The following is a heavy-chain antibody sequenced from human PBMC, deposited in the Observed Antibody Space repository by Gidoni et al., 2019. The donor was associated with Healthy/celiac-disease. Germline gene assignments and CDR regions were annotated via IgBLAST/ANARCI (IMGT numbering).Heavy chain of an antibody. Sequence: EVQLVESGGGLVQPGRSLRLSCAASGFTFDDYAMHWVRQAPGKGLEWVSGISWNSGSIGYADSVKGRFTISRDNAKNSLYLQMNSLRAEDTALYYCAKGPGGSLLPYFFDYWGQGTLVTVSS. D-gene: IGHD2-21*01. CDR2: ISWNSGSI. J-gene: IGHJ4*02. V-gene: IGHV3-9*01. CDR1: GFTFDDYA. CDR3: AKGPGGSLLPYFFDY.